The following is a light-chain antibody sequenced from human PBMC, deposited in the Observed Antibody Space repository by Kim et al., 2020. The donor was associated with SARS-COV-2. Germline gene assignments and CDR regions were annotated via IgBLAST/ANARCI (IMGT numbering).Light chain of an antibody. CDR1: SLRSYY. V-gene: IGLV3-19*01. J-gene: IGLJ1*01. Sequence: SSELTQDPAVSVALGQTVRITCQGDSLRSYYASWYQQKPGQAPVLVIYGKNNRPSGIPDRFSGSRSGNTASLTITGAQAEDEADYYCNSRDSSGNHPHVF. CDR3: NSRDSSGNHPHV. CDR2: GKN.